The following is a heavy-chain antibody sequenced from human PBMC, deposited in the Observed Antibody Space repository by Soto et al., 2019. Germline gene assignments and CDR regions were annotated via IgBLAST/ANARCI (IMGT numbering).Heavy chain of an antibody. CDR3: AKEGRYYYDSSGYIDY. D-gene: IGHD3-22*01. J-gene: IGHJ4*02. V-gene: IGHV3-23*01. CDR2: ISTSGGST. CDR1: GFIFSSYA. Sequence: EVQLWESEGGLVQPGGFLRLSCAASGFIFSSYAMSWVRQAPGKGLEWVSNISTSGGSTDYADSVKGRFTISRDNSKNTPYLQMNSLRAEDTAVYYCAKEGRYYYDSSGYIDYWGQGTLVTVSS.